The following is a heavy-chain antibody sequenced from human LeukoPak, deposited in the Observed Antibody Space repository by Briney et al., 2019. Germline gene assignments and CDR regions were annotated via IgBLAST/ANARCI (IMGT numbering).Heavy chain of an antibody. Sequence: PGGSLSLSCAASGFSLGSHAMSGVRQATGRGLEGVAVISNSGAVTHYADSVKGRFTLYRDKSNHMLYLQMDNLSAEDTARYYCVKGGRICSSSTCRVDYWGQGTLVTVSS. CDR3: VKGGRICSSSTCRVDY. CDR2: ISNSGAVT. J-gene: IGHJ4*02. V-gene: IGHV3-23*01. CDR1: GFSLGSHA. D-gene: IGHD2-2*01.